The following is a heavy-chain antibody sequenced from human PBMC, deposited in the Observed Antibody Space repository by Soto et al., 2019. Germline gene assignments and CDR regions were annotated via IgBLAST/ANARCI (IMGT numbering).Heavy chain of an antibody. CDR2: IYSLGNT. J-gene: IGHJ4*02. CDR1: GGSISSSSYY. Sequence: QMQLQESGPGLVKPSETLSLTCTVSGGSISSSSYYWGWIRQPPGQGLEWLGTIYSLGNTYYNPSLKSRVTNSVDKSKSELFLKLSSVTAPDTAVYYCARQIYDSSGYYYAYWGQGPLVTVSS. D-gene: IGHD3-22*01. CDR3: ARQIYDSSGYYYAY. V-gene: IGHV4-39*01.